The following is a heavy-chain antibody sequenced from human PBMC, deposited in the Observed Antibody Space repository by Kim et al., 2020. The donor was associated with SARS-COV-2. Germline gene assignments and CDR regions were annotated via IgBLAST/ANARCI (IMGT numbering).Heavy chain of an antibody. CDR3: ARASPDYWFDP. D-gene: IGHD2-21*02. J-gene: IGHJ5*02. Sequence: TSYAKKFQGRVTMTRDTSTSTVYMELSSLRSEDTAVYYCARASPDYWFDPWGQGTLVTVSS. V-gene: IGHV1-46*01. CDR2: T.